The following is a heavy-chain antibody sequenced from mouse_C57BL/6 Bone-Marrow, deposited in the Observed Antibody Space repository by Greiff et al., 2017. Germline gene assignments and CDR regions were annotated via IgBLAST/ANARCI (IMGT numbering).Heavy chain of an antibody. V-gene: IGHV14-1*01. CDR1: GFNIKDYY. Sequence: VQLQQSGAELVRPGASDKLSCTASGFNIKDYYMHWVKQRPEQGLEWIGRIDPEDGDTEYAPKFQGKATMTADTSSNTAYLQLSSLTSEDTAVYYCTPSGSSSFDYWGQGTTLTVSS. J-gene: IGHJ2*01. CDR3: TPSGSSSFDY. CDR2: IDPEDGDT. D-gene: IGHD1-1*01.